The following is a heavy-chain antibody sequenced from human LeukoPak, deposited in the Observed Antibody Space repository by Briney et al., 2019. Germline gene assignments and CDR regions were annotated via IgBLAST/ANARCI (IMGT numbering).Heavy chain of an antibody. D-gene: IGHD1-20*01. Sequence: SETLSLTCAVYGGSFSGYYWSWIRQPPGKGLEWIGEINHSGSTNYNPSLKSRVTISVDTSKNQFSLKLSSVTAADTAVYYCARVRYNWNHFDYWGQGTLVTVSS. CDR1: GGSFSGYY. CDR3: ARVRYNWNHFDY. V-gene: IGHV4-34*01. J-gene: IGHJ4*02. CDR2: INHSGST.